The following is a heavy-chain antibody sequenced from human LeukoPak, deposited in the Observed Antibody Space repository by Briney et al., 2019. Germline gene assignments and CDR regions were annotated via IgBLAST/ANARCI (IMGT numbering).Heavy chain of an antibody. CDR1: GFTFSSYS. Sequence: NPGGSLRLSCAASGFTFSSYSMNWVRQAPGKGLEWVSSISSSSSYIYYADSVKGRFTISRDNAKNSLYLQMNSLRAEDTAVYYCARGSGSYFYYYMDVWGKGTTVTVSS. J-gene: IGHJ6*03. V-gene: IGHV3-21*01. CDR3: ARGSGSYFYYYMDV. D-gene: IGHD1-26*01. CDR2: ISSSSSYI.